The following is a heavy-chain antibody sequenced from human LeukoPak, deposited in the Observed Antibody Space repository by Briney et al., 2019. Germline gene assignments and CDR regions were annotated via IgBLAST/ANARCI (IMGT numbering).Heavy chain of an antibody. Sequence: GESLKISCKGSGHSFTSYWIGWLRQMPGKDLEGMGMIYPGDSDTRYSPSFQGQVTISADKSISTAYLQWSSLKASDTAMYYCARHGPVADAFDIWGQGTMVTVSS. CDR2: IYPGDSDT. D-gene: IGHD2-15*01. V-gene: IGHV5-51*01. J-gene: IGHJ3*02. CDR1: GHSFTSYW. CDR3: ARHGPVADAFDI.